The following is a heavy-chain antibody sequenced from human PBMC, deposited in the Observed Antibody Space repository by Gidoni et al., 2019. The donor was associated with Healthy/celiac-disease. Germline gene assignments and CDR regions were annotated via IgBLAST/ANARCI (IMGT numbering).Heavy chain of an antibody. Sequence: QVQLQQSGPGLVMPSQTLSLIRPVPGDSVSCTSAAWNWIRQAPSRGLEWLGRTYYRCKCYYDDAVSEKRRITINPDTSKNLYPLQLSSGAPEDAAVYCGAGGRGWFYYGMDDWGQGTTVTVSS. J-gene: IGHJ6*02. CDR3: AGGRGWFYYGMDD. CDR2: TYYRCKCYY. V-gene: IGHV6-1*01. CDR1: GDSVSCTSAA. D-gene: IGHD2-15*01.